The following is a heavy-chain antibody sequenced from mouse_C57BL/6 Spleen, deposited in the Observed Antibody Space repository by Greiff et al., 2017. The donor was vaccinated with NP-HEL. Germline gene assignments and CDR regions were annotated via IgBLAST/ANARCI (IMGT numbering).Heavy chain of an antibody. V-gene: IGHV1-82*01. CDR3: ARGVTTNFDY. CDR1: GYAFSSSW. CDR2: IYPGGGDT. J-gene: IGHJ2*01. Sequence: VQLQQSGPELVKPGASVKISCKASGYAFSSSWMNWVKQRPGKGLEWIGRIYPGGGDTNYNGKFKGKATLTADKPSSTAYMQLSSLTSEDSAVYFCARGVTTNFDYWGQGTTLTVSS. D-gene: IGHD2-2*01.